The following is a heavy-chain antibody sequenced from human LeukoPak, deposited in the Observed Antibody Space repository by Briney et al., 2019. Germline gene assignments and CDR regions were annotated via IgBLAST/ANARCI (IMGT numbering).Heavy chain of an antibody. CDR1: GDSISSSRYY. J-gene: IGHJ5*02. Sequence: SETLSLTCSVSGDSISSSRYYWGWIRQPPGKGLEWIGTIYYSGSTYYNPSLKSRVTISVDTSKNQFSLKLTSVTAADTAVYFCARNLRTVVNWFDPWGQGTLVTVSS. D-gene: IGHD4-23*01. CDR3: ARNLRTVVNWFDP. V-gene: IGHV4-39*01. CDR2: IYYSGST.